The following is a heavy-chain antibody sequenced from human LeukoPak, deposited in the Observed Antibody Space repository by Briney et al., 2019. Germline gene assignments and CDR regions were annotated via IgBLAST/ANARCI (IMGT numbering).Heavy chain of an antibody. V-gene: IGHV6-1*01. CDR2: TYYRSKWYN. Sequence: SQTLSLTCALSGDSVSSNSAAWHWVRQSPSRGLEWLGRTYYRSKWYNDYAVSVKSRITINPDTSKNQFSLQLNSVTPEDTAVYYCAREWRALGARGFDYWGQGTLVTVSS. CDR1: GDSVSSNSAA. J-gene: IGHJ4*02. D-gene: IGHD3-16*01. CDR3: AREWRALGARGFDY.